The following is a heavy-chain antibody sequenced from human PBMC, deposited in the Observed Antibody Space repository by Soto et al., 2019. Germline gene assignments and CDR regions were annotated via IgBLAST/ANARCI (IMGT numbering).Heavy chain of an antibody. D-gene: IGHD2-15*01. V-gene: IGHV4-59*08. Sequence: SETLSLTCTVSGGSISSFYWSWIRQPPGKGLEWIGYVHDSWGPHYNPSLKSRVAISVDRSKNQFSLKLNSVTAADTALYYCAKQCRGVTGPGFVPGGKGTLVTGSS. CDR2: VHDSWGP. J-gene: IGHJ5*02. CDR3: AKQCRGVTGPGFVP. CDR1: GGSISSFY.